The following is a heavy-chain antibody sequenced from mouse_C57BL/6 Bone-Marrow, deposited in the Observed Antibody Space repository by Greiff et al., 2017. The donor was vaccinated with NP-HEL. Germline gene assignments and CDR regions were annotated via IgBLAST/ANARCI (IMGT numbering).Heavy chain of an antibody. CDR1: GFTFSDYY. V-gene: IGHV5-12*01. J-gene: IGHJ2*01. CDR3: ATFYDYDGYFDY. Sequence: EVHLVESGGGLVQPGGSLKLSCAASGFTFSDYYMYWVRQTPEKRLEWVAYISNGGGSTYYPDTVKGRFTISRDNAKNTLYLQMSRLKSEDTAMYYCATFYDYDGYFDYWGQGTTLTVSS. D-gene: IGHD2-4*01. CDR2: ISNGGGST.